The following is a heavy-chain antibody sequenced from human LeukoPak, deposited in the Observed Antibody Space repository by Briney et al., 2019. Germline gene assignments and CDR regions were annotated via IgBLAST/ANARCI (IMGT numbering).Heavy chain of an antibody. CDR2: ISGSGGST. CDR1: GFTFSSYA. D-gene: IGHD6-19*01. Sequence: GGSLRLSCAASGFTFSSYAMSWVRQAPGKGLEWVSAISGSGGSTYYADFVKGRFTISRDNSKNTLYLQMNSLRAEDTAVYYCAKLPVAGTDYYYYGMDVWGQGTTVTVSS. CDR3: AKLPVAGTDYYYYGMDV. V-gene: IGHV3-23*01. J-gene: IGHJ6*02.